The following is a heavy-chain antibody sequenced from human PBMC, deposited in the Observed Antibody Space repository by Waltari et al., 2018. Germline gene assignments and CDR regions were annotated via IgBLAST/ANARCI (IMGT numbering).Heavy chain of an antibody. CDR2: IWYDGSNK. V-gene: IGHV3-33*06. CDR3: AKGRVAAAGMVPLNDAFDI. CDR1: GFTFSSSG. J-gene: IGHJ3*02. D-gene: IGHD6-13*01. Sequence: VQLVESGGGVVQPGRSLRPSCAASGFTFSSSGMHLVRQAPGKGLEWVAVIWYDGSNKYYADSVKGRFTISRDNSKNTLYLQMNSLRAEDTAVYYCAKGRVAAAGMVPLNDAFDIWGQGTMVTVSS.